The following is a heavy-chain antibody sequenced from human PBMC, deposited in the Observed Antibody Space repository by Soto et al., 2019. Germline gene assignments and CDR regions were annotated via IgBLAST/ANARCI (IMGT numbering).Heavy chain of an antibody. J-gene: IGHJ4*02. D-gene: IGHD3-22*01. CDR2: IYYSGST. V-gene: IGHV4-39*01. Sequence: QVQLQESGPGLVKPSETLSLTCTVSGGSISSYYWGWIRQPPGKGLEWIGSIYYSGSTYYNPSLKSRVTISVDTSKNQFSLKLSSVTAADTAVYYCASPHYYDSSGYYYDPYFDYWGQGTLVTVSS. CDR1: GGSISSYY. CDR3: ASPHYYDSSGYYYDPYFDY.